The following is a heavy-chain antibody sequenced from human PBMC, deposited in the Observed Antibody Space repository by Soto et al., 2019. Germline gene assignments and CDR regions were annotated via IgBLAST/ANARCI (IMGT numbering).Heavy chain of an antibody. CDR1: GPTFIAYY. J-gene: IGHJ4*02. D-gene: IGHD5-12*01. Sequence: QLQLVQSGAEVTKPGASVKVSCKISGPTFIAYYIHWVRQAPGQGLEWMGWIDPKSGGTTSEQKFLGRVTMTRDTPINTAYMELNRLTSDDTAVYYCARVSVDVPEWGQGTLISVSS. CDR3: ARVSVDVPE. CDR2: IDPKSGGT. V-gene: IGHV1-2*02.